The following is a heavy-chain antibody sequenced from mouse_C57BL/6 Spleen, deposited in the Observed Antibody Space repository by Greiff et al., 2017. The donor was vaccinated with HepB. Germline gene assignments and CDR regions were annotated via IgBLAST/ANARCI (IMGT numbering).Heavy chain of an antibody. CDR2: INPNNGGT. CDR3: ARARADNYETWFAY. D-gene: IGHD1-3*01. J-gene: IGHJ3*01. CDR1: GYTFTDYN. V-gene: IGHV1-22*01. Sequence: EVQLQQSGPELVKPGASVKMSCKASGYTFTDYNMHWVKQSHGKSLEWIGYINPNNGGTSYNQKFKGKATLTVNKSSSTAYMELRSLTSEDSAVYYCARARADNYETWFAYWGQGTLVTVSA.